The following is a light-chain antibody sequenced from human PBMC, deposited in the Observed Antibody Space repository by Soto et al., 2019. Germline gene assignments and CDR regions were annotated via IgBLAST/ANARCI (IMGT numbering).Light chain of an antibody. Sequence: EIVLTQFPGTLSLPPGERATLSCRASQSVSSSYLAWYQQKPGQAPRLLIYGASSRATGIPDRFSGSGSGTDFTLTISRLEPEDFAVYYCQQYGSSPTFGQGTRLEIK. CDR3: QQYGSSPT. V-gene: IGKV3-20*01. CDR2: GAS. CDR1: QSVSSSY. J-gene: IGKJ5*01.